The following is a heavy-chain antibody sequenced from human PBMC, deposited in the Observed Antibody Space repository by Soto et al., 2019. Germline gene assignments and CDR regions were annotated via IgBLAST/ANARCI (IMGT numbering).Heavy chain of an antibody. CDR2: IYPATGDT. Sequence: QVQLVQSGAEMKSPGSSVKVSCKATGYIFIGSYLHWIRQAPGQGPEWMGSIYPATGDTDYAQTYQGRVILTGDTAIGTAYMELKWLTFDDTGMYYCARGGSEWGQGTLVTVSS. CDR1: GYIFIGSY. CDR3: ARGGSE. V-gene: IGHV1-2*02. J-gene: IGHJ4*02. D-gene: IGHD6-25*01.